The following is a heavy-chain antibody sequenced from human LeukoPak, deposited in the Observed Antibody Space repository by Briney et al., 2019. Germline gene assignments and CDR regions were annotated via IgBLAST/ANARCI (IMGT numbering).Heavy chain of an antibody. J-gene: IGHJ4*02. Sequence: PSETLSLTCAGYGRSFSGYYWSWIRQPPGKGLEWIGEINHSGSTNYNPSLKSRVTISVDTSKNQFSLKLSSVTAADTAVYYCARGGDDSSGYYLVDYWGQGTLVTVSS. CDR2: INHSGST. CDR3: ARGGDDSSGYYLVDY. V-gene: IGHV4-34*01. D-gene: IGHD3-22*01. CDR1: GRSFSGYY.